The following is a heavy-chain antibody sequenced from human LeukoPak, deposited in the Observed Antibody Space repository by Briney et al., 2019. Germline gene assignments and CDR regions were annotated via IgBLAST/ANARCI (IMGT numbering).Heavy chain of an antibody. CDR2: IYYTGTT. CDR1: VASISSSIYY. Sequence: SETLSLTCTVPVASISSSIYYWAWIPHPPGKGLDRLGSIYYTGTTYYNPSLNHRVTISVDTSQNQFSLRLSSVTAADTAVYYCARLWFGELLAFDIWGQGTMVTVSS. CDR3: ARLWFGELLAFDI. V-gene: IGHV4-39*01. J-gene: IGHJ3*02. D-gene: IGHD3-10*01.